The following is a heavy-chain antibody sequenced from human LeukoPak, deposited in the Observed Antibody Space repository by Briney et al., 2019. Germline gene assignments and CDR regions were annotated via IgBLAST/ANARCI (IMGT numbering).Heavy chain of an antibody. CDR2: IVVGTGKK. J-gene: IGHJ6*02. Sequence: SVKVSCKASGFTFSGCAMQWLRQARGQRLEWIGWIVVGTGKKDYAQRFQERVTITTDTTTSTAYMELSSPRSEDTAVYYCAKMKVGGPPLTTRTYGMDVWGQGTTVTVSS. V-gene: IGHV1-58*02. D-gene: IGHD2-15*01. CDR3: AKMKVGGPPLTTRTYGMDV. CDR1: GFTFSGCA.